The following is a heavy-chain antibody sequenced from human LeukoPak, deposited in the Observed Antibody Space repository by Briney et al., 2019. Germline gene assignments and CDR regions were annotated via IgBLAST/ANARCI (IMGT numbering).Heavy chain of an antibody. Sequence: ETLSLTCTVSGGSISSYYWSWIRQPPGKGLEWVSVIGSSGGSTHYADSVKGRFTISRDNSRNTLSLQMNSLRAEDTAVYYCARAGITMIEFDYWGQGTLVTVSS. D-gene: IGHD3-22*01. CDR3: ARAGITMIEFDY. CDR2: IGSSGGST. V-gene: IGHV3-66*02. CDR1: GGSISSYY. J-gene: IGHJ4*02.